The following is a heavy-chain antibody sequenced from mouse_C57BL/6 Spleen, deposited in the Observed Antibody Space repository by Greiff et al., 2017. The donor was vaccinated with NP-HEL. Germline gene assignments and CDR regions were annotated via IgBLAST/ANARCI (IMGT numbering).Heavy chain of an antibody. Sequence: EVQVVESGGGLVKPGGSLKLSCAASGFTFSSYAMSWVRQTPEKRLEWVATISDGGSYTYYPDNVKGRFTISRDNAKNNLYLQMSHLKSEDTAMYYCARDGHGTAWFAYWGQGTLVTVSA. D-gene: IGHD2-1*01. J-gene: IGHJ3*01. V-gene: IGHV5-4*01. CDR2: ISDGGSYT. CDR3: ARDGHGTAWFAY. CDR1: GFTFSSYA.